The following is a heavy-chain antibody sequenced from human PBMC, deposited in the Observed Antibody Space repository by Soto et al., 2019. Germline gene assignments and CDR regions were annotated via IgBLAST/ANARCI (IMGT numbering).Heavy chain of an antibody. CDR3: ARTTGYAFDI. Sequence: EVQLVESGGGLVQPGGSLRLSCAASGFTFSSYEMNWVRQAPGKGLEWVSYISRSGSTIYYADPVKGRFTISRDNAQNSLYLQRNSLIAEDTAVYYCARTTGYAFDIWVQGTMVTVSS. D-gene: IGHD4-17*01. CDR1: GFTFSSYE. V-gene: IGHV3-48*03. CDR2: ISRSGSTI. J-gene: IGHJ3*02.